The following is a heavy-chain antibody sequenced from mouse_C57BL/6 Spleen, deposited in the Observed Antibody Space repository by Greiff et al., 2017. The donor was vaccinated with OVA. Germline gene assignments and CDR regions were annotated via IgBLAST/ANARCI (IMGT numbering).Heavy chain of an antibody. J-gene: IGHJ2*01. CDR2: IWSGGST. Sequence: VQLVESGPGLVQPSPSLSISCTVSGFSLTSYGVHWVRQSPGKGLEWLGAIWSGGSTDYYAAFIPRLSNSKDNSTSQVFCKMNSLQADDTAIYYCARNRDGYFDYWGQGTTLTVSS. D-gene: IGHD2-3*01. CDR1: GFSLTSYG. V-gene: IGHV2-2*01. CDR3: ARNRDGYFDY.